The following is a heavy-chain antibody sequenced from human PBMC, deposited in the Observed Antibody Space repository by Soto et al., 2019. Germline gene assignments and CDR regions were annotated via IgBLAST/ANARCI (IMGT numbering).Heavy chain of an antibody. CDR1: GFTSHDYA. D-gene: IGHD3-10*01. CDR3: VKDVSPGGADV. J-gene: IGHJ6*02. V-gene: IGHV3-9*02. Sequence: EVQLVESGGGLVQPGRSLRLSCVASGFTSHDYAMHWVRQTPGKGLEWVSGIYWGSNKIDYADSVKGRFTISRDNAKNSLILQMNSLSADDTALYYCVKDVSPGGADVWGQGTTVTVSS. CDR2: IYWGSNKI.